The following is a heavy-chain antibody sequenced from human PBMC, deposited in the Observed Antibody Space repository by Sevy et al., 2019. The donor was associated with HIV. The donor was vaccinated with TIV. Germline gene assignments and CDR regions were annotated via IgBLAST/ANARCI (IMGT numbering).Heavy chain of an antibody. CDR3: ARDFTIFGVVSGIDY. CDR2: ISDDSRYI. CDR1: GFTPSTYG. V-gene: IGHV3-21*04. D-gene: IGHD3-3*01. Sequence: GGSLRLSCAASGFTPSTYGMHWVRQAPGKGLEWLSSISDDSRYIYYSDSVKGRFTISRANTKNLLYLQINNLRVEDTAIYYCARDFTIFGVVSGIDYWGQGNLVTVSS. J-gene: IGHJ4*02.